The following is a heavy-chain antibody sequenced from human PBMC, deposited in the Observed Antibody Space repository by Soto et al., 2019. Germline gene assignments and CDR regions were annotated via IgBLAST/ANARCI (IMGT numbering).Heavy chain of an antibody. CDR1: GLTFSNYA. V-gene: IGHV3-23*01. CDR3: AKNQERELPRVIDF. J-gene: IGHJ4*02. D-gene: IGHD1-7*01. Sequence: GSLRLSCAASGLTFSNYAISWVRQAPGGGLEWVSSMSGSSSTTYYADSVRGRFTISRDRSKNTLYLQMSSLRAEDTALYYCAKNQERELPRVIDFWGQGTLVTVSS. CDR2: MSGSSSTT.